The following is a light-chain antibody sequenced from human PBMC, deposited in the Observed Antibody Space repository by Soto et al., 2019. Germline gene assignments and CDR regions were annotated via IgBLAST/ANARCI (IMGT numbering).Light chain of an antibody. CDR3: QQYNDWPPWT. V-gene: IGKV3-15*01. Sequence: EIVMTQSPANLSVSPGERATLSCRASQSVSSNLAWYQQKPGQAPRLLIHGASTRATGIPARFSGSGSGTEFTLTISSLQSEDFVLYYCQQYNDWPPWTFGQGTKVEIK. CDR1: QSVSSN. J-gene: IGKJ1*01. CDR2: GAS.